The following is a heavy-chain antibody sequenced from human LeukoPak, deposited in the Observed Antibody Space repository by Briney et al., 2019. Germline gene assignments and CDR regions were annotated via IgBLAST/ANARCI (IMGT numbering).Heavy chain of an antibody. Sequence: GGSLRLSCAASGFTFSSYSMNWVRQAPGKGLEWVSSISCSSSYIYYADSVKGRFTISRDNAKNSLYLQMNSLRAEDTAVYYCARDGTFGGVIVFPSSFDYWGQGTLVTVSS. CDR3: ARDGTFGGVIVFPSSFDY. J-gene: IGHJ4*02. CDR2: ISCSSSYI. D-gene: IGHD3-16*02. V-gene: IGHV3-21*01. CDR1: GFTFSSYS.